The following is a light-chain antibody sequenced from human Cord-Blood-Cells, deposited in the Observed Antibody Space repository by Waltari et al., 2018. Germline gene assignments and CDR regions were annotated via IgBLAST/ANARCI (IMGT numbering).Light chain of an antibody. CDR3: SSYTSSSTLV. J-gene: IGLJ2*01. V-gene: IGLV2-14*01. CDR2: DVS. Sequence: SALTQPAYVSGSTGQTITISCTATRSDVGGYNYVSWYQQHPGKAPQLMIYDVSNRPSGVSNRFSGSKSGNTSSLTISELQAEDDADYYCSSYTSSSTLVFCGGTKLTVL. CDR1: RSDVGGYNY.